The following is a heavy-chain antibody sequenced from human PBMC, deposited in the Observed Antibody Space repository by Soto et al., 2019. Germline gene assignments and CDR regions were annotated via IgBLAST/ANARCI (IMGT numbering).Heavy chain of an antibody. CDR1: GFNFNIYA. J-gene: IGHJ6*03. V-gene: IGHV3-23*01. D-gene: IGHD1-1*01. Sequence: EVQLLESGGGLVQPGGSLRLSCAASGFNFNIYAMTWVRQAPGKGLEWVSTISPGGDSIYFAESVKGRVTISRDNSKNTLSLQMNSLRAEDTATHFCAQALGNPYCSYYMDVWGTGTTVTVSS. CDR2: ISPGGDSI. CDR3: AQALGNPYCSYYMDV.